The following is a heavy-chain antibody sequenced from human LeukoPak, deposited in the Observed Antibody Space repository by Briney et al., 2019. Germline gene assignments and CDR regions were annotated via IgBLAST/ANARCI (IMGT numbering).Heavy chain of an antibody. CDR3: AKDRMYYDFWSGYSVDAFDI. Sequence: GGSLRLSCAASGFTFSSYGMHWVRQAPGKGLEWVAFIRYDGSNKYYADSVKGRFTISRGNSKNTLYLQMNSLRAEDTAVYYCAKDRMYYDFWSGYSVDAFDIWGQGTMVTVSS. V-gene: IGHV3-30*02. CDR1: GFTFSSYG. D-gene: IGHD3-3*01. CDR2: IRYDGSNK. J-gene: IGHJ3*02.